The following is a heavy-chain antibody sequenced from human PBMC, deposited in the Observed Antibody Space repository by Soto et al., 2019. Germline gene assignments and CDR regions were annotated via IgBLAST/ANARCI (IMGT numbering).Heavy chain of an antibody. CDR2: IWYDGSDK. V-gene: IGHV3-33*01. J-gene: IGHJ5*02. CDR1: GFTFSDFV. D-gene: IGHD2-8*01. Sequence: QVRLVESGGGMVHPGESLRLSCVTSGFTFSDFVMQWVRQAPGKGLEWVAVIWYDGSDKYYADSVKGRFTISRDSSKNTVYLQMNILRAEDTAVYYCVRGSSCTPTTCYNLGWFAPWGQGTLVTVSS. CDR3: VRGSSCTPTTCYNLGWFAP.